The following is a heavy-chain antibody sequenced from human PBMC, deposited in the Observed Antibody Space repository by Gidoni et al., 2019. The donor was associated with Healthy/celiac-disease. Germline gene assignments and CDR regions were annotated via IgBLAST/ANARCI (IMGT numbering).Heavy chain of an antibody. Sequence: EVQLLESGGGLVQPGGSLRLSCAASGFTFSSYAMSWVRQAPGKGLEWVSAISGSGGSTYYADSVKGRFTISRDNSKNTLYLQMNSLRAEDTAVYYCAKGPDVVTAIPTYFDYWGQGTLVTVSS. V-gene: IGHV3-23*01. CDR3: AKGPDVVTAIPTYFDY. CDR2: ISGSGGST. J-gene: IGHJ4*02. D-gene: IGHD2-21*02. CDR1: GFTFSSYA.